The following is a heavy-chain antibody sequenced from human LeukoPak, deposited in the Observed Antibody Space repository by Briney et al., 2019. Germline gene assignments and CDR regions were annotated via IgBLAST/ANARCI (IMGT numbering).Heavy chain of an antibody. D-gene: IGHD5-12*01. CDR2: IIPIFGTA. CDR1: GGTFSSYA. J-gene: IGHJ6*03. V-gene: IGHV1-69*06. Sequence: GASVKVSCKASGGTFSSYAISWVRQAPGQGLEWMGGIIPIFGTANYAQKFQGRVTITADKSTSTAYMELSSLRSEDTAVYYCARDARGWLRFHHRYYYMDVWGKGTTVTVSS. CDR3: ARDARGWLRFHHRYYYMDV.